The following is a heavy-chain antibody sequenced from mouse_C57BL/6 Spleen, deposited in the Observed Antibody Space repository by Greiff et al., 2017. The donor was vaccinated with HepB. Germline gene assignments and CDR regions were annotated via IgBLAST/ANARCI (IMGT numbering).Heavy chain of an antibody. V-gene: IGHV1-18*01. CDR3: ASYYCNDRCYCAMGY. CDR1: GYTFTDYN. Sequence: EVQLQQSGPELVKPGASVKIPCKASGYTFTDYNMDWVKQSHGKSLEWSGDINPNNGGTNYNQKFKGKATWTVAKSSSTAYMELRSLSSEDTAVYYWASYYCNDRCYCAMGYWGQGTSVTVSS. CDR2: INPNNGGT. D-gene: IGHD2-1*01. J-gene: IGHJ4*01.